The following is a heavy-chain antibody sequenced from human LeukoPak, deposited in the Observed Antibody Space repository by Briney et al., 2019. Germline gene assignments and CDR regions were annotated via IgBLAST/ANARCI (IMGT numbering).Heavy chain of an antibody. CDR1: GFTFSNYA. J-gene: IGHJ4*02. Sequence: GGCLRLSCAASGFTFSNYAMHWVRLAPGKGLEWVAVLSYDGSNKYYADSVKGRFTISRDNSKNTLYLQMNSLRAEDTAVYYCARVPSTVTPFFDYWGQGTLVTVSS. D-gene: IGHD4-17*01. CDR2: LSYDGSNK. V-gene: IGHV3-30-3*01. CDR3: ARVPSTVTPFFDY.